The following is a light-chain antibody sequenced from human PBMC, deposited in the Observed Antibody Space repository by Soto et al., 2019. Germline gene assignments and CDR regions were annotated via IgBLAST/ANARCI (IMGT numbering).Light chain of an antibody. CDR2: KAT. CDR3: QEYETFSPWT. Sequence: TQSPSIVSASVGDRVTITCXAXQRIDTWLAWYQQKPGTAPKLLIYKATTLQSGVPSRFSGSGSGTEFTLAISSLEPDDFATYYCQEYETFSPWTFGQGTKVEVK. V-gene: IGKV1-5*03. J-gene: IGKJ1*01. CDR1: QRIDTW.